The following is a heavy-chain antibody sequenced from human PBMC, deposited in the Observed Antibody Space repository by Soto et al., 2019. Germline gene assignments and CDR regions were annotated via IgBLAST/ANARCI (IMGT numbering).Heavy chain of an antibody. D-gene: IGHD2-2*01. V-gene: IGHV1-24*01. CDR1: GYTLTELS. Sequence: QVPLVQSGAEVKKPGASVKVSCKVSGYTLTELSMHWVRQAPGKGLEWMGGFDPEDGETIYAQKFQGRVTMTEDTSTDTAYMELSSLRSEDTAVYYCATDQLLSTSSAAGRMGYYYYGMDVWGQGTTVTVSS. J-gene: IGHJ6*02. CDR3: ATDQLLSTSSAAGRMGYYYYGMDV. CDR2: FDPEDGET.